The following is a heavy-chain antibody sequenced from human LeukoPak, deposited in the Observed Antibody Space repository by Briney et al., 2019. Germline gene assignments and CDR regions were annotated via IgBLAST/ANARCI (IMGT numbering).Heavy chain of an antibody. Sequence: GRSLRLSCAASGFTFSSYAMHWVRQAPGKGLEWVAVISYDGSNKYYADSVKGRFTISRDNSKNTLYLQMNSLRAEDTAVYYCAKDPRSTYYDILTGPVGYWGQGTLVTVSS. CDR2: ISYDGSNK. V-gene: IGHV3-30-3*01. CDR1: GFTFSSYA. J-gene: IGHJ4*02. CDR3: AKDPRSTYYDILTGPVGY. D-gene: IGHD3-9*01.